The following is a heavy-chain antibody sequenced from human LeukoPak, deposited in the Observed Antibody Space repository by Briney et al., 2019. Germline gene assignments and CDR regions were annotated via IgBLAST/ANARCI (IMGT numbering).Heavy chain of an antibody. D-gene: IGHD7-27*01. CDR1: GGSISSYY. CDR3: ARDNWGWGYFDY. V-gene: IGHV4-59*01. CDR2: IYYSGST. Sequence: SETLSLTCTVSGGSISSYYWSWIRQPPGKGLEWIGYIYYSGSTSYNPSLKSRVTISVDTSKNQFSLKLSSVTAADTAVYYCARDNWGWGYFDYWGQGTLVTVSS. J-gene: IGHJ4*02.